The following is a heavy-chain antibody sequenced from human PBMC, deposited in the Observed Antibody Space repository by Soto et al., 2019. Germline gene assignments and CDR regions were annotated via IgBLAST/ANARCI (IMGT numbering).Heavy chain of an antibody. CDR1: GGSISSYY. Sequence: SETLSLTCTVSGGSISSYYWSWIRQPPGEGLEWIGYIYYSGSTNYNPSLKSRVTISVDTSKNQFSLKLSSVTAADTAVYYCARLFPTRYEELWLWSFDYWGQGTLVTVSA. D-gene: IGHD3-16*01. J-gene: IGHJ4*02. V-gene: IGHV4-59*01. CDR2: IYYSGST. CDR3: ARLFPTRYEELWLWSFDY.